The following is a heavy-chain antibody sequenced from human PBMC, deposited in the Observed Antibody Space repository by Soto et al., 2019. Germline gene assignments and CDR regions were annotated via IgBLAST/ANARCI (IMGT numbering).Heavy chain of an antibody. CDR1: GYTFTSYG. CDR2: ISAYNCNT. Sequence: ASVKVSCKASGYTFTSYGISGVRQAPGQGLEWMGWISAYNCNTNYAQKLKGIVTMTTDTSTSTAYMELRSRRSDDKAVYYCARIRRVLWFGEYRNYCMVVLRQGTTITVSS. D-gene: IGHD3-10*01. J-gene: IGHJ6*02. CDR3: ARIRRVLWFGEYRNYCMVV. V-gene: IGHV1-18*01.